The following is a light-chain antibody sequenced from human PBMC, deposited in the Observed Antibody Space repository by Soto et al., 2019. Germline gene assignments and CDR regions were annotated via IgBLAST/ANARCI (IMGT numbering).Light chain of an antibody. Sequence: EVVLTQSPGTLSLSPGERATLSCRASQSVSNNYVAWYQQKPCQAPRLLIFGSSDRATGIPDRFSGSGSGTDSTLTISSLEPEDFAVYYCQQYGSSTPYTFGQGTKLEIK. CDR2: GSS. CDR1: QSVSNNY. J-gene: IGKJ2*01. V-gene: IGKV3-20*01. CDR3: QQYGSSTPYT.